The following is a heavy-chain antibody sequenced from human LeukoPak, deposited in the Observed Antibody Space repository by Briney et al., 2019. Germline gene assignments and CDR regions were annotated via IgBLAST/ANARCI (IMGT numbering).Heavy chain of an antibody. CDR3: ARTLMGEDAFDI. CDR2: INHSGST. CDR1: GGSFSGYY. V-gene: IGHV4-34*01. J-gene: IGHJ3*02. Sequence: SETLSLTCAVYGGSFSGYYWSWIRQPPGKGLEWIGEINHSGSTNYNPSLKSRVTISVDTSKNQFSLKLSSVTAADTAVYYCARTLMGEDAFDIWGQGTMVTVSS. D-gene: IGHD1-26*01.